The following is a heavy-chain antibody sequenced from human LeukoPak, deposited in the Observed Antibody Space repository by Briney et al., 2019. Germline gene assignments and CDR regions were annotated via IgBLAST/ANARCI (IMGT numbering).Heavy chain of an antibody. V-gene: IGHV4-39*01. D-gene: IGHD2-15*01. Sequence: PSETLSLTCTVSGGSISSSNYYWGWIRQPPGKGLEWIGSIYYSGSTYYHPSLKSRVTIFLDTSKNQFSLDLSSVTAADTAVYYCARHRQDVYYYMDVWGKGTTVTASS. CDR3: ARHRQDVYYYMDV. CDR2: IYYSGST. J-gene: IGHJ6*03. CDR1: GGSISSSNYY.